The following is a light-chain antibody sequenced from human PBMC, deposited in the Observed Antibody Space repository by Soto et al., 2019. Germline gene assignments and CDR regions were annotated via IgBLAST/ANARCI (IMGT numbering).Light chain of an antibody. J-gene: IGKJ4*01. CDR3: QQYGSVPLT. CDR1: QSVSTSY. Sequence: EIVLTQSPGTLSLSPGERATLSCRASQSVSTSYLAWYQQKPGQAPRLPIYGASSRATGIPDRFSGSGSGADFTLTISRLEPEDFAVYYGQQYGSVPLTFGGGTKVVIK. CDR2: GAS. V-gene: IGKV3-20*01.